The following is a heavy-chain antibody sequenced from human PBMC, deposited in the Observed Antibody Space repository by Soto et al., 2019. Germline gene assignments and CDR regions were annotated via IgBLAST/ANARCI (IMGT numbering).Heavy chain of an antibody. CDR3: ARQPTTADIDLWFDT. V-gene: IGHV4-39*01. CDR1: GGSISSSRSY. D-gene: IGHD2-2*01. J-gene: IGHJ5*02. CDR2: IFYSGST. Sequence: TLSLTCNVSGGSISSSRSYWAWIRQPPGKGLEWIANIFYSGSTYYNPSLASRVTVSVDTSKNQFSLKLSSVTAADTAVYYCARQPTTADIDLWFDTWGQGTLVTVSS.